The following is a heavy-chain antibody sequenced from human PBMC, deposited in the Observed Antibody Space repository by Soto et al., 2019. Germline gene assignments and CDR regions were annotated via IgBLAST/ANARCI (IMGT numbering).Heavy chain of an antibody. D-gene: IGHD3-9*01. J-gene: IGHJ5*02. CDR3: ARGYYDILSSSGDYFDP. CDR2: IYYSGST. CDR1: GGSISSTGYY. Sequence: SSETLSLTCTVSGGSISSTGYYWGWIRQPPGKGLEWIGSIYYSGSTYYNPSLKSRVTISVDTSKNQFSLRLSSVTAADTAVYYCARGYYDILSSSGDYFDPWGQGTLVTSPQ. V-gene: IGHV4-39*01.